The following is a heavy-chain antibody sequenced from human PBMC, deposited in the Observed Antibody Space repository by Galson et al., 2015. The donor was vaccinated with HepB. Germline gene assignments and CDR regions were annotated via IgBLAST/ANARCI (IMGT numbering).Heavy chain of an antibody. CDR1: GYTFTNYN. D-gene: IGHD3-10*01. CDR3: TRGTMVRY. CDR2: VDPNNGKT. Sequence: SVKVSCKASGYTFTNYNINWVRQATGQGLEWMGWVDPNNGKTGYAQKFQGRVIMTWSTSISTAYMELSSLTSEDTAVYYCTRGTMVRYWGQGTLVTVSS. V-gene: IGHV1-8*01. J-gene: IGHJ4*02.